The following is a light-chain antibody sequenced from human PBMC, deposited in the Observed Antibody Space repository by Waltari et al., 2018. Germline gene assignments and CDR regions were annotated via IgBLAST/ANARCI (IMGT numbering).Light chain of an antibody. Sequence: QSVLTQPPSASGTPGQRVTIHCSGSSSNIGSHSVGWYQQLPGTAPKLLIFDTEIRPAGVPGRLSGSKSGTSASLASIGIQTDDEADYYCAEWDDTVTVVFGGGTKMTLI. V-gene: IGLV1-44*01. CDR3: AEWDDTVTVV. J-gene: IGLJ2*01. CDR1: SSNIGSHS. CDR2: DTE.